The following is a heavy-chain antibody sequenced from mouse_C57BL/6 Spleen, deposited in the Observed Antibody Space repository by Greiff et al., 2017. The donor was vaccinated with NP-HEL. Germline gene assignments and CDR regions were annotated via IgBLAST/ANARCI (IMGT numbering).Heavy chain of an antibody. V-gene: IGHV5-4*01. J-gene: IGHJ4*01. CDR1: GFTFSSYA. CDR2: ISDGGSYT. D-gene: IGHD4-1*01. Sequence: EVQLVESGGGLVKPGGSLKLSCAASGFTFSSYAMSWVRQTPEKSLEWVATISDGGSYTYYPDNVKGRFTISRDNAKNNLYLQMSHLKSEDTAMYYCERDGKWGDAMDYWGQGTSVTVSS. CDR3: ERDGKWGDAMDY.